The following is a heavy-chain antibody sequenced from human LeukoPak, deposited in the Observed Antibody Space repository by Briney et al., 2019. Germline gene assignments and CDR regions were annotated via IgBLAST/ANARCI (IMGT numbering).Heavy chain of an antibody. CDR1: GFSLRTGGMR. Sequence: ASGPTLVNPTQTLTLTCTVSGFSLRTGGMRMSWIRQPPGKALEWLARIDWDDERFCNTSLKTRLTISKDTSKNQVVLTLTNMDPVDTANYYCARIRGNSYGFGSWGQGTLVTVSS. J-gene: IGHJ4*02. CDR2: IDWDDER. CDR3: ARIRGNSYGFGS. V-gene: IGHV2-70*04. D-gene: IGHD5-18*01.